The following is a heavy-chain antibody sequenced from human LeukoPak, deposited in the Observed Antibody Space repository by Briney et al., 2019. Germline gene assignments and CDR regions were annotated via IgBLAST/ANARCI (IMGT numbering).Heavy chain of an antibody. CDR3: ARVGGGVVTDYYYYYYMDV. Sequence: PGGSLRLSCAASGFTFSSYAMSWVRQAPGKGLEWVSAISGSSGSTYYADSVKGRFTISRDNGKSTLYLHMNSLRAEDTAVYYCARVGGGVVTDYYYYYYMDVWGKGTTVTVSS. J-gene: IGHJ6*03. V-gene: IGHV3-23*01. CDR1: GFTFSSYA. D-gene: IGHD3-16*01. CDR2: ISGSSGST.